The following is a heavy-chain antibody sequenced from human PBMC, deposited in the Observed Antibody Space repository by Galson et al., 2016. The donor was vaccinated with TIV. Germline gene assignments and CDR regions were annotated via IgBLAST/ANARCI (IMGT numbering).Heavy chain of an antibody. J-gene: IGHJ6*02. CDR1: GYSFTNYW. CDR2: IYPGDSDT. Sequence: QSGAEVKKPGESLRISCKGSGYSFTNYWITWVRQMPGKGLEWMGIIYPGDSDTRYNPSFQGQVTITADKSITTAYLQWSSLKASDTAMYYCATSRGHYYGLDVWGQGTPVTVSS. D-gene: IGHD3-16*01. V-gene: IGHV5-51*01. CDR3: ATSRGHYYGLDV.